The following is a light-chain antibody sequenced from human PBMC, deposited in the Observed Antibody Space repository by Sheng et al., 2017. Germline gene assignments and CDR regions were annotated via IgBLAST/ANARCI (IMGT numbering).Light chain of an antibody. CDR1: SSDVGGYNS. Sequence: QSALTQPASVSGSPGQSITISCTGTSSDVGGYNSVSWYQQHPGKAPKLMIYDVNNRPSGVSNRFSGSKSGNTASLTISGLQAEDEADYYCSSYTSTSTRVFGTGTKVTVL. V-gene: IGLV2-14*01. CDR3: SSYTSTSTRV. CDR2: DVN. J-gene: IGLJ1*01.